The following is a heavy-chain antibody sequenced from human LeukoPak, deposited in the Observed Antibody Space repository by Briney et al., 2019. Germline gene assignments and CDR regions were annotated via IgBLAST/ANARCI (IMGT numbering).Heavy chain of an antibody. J-gene: IGHJ4*02. D-gene: IGHD3-10*01. CDR3: AREDSRGELVY. V-gene: IGHV3-30*02. CDR1: GFIFSSYG. CDR2: IRYDGSDE. Sequence: GGSLRLSCAASGFIFSSYGMPWVRQAPGKGLEWVAFIRYDGSDEYYADSVKGRFTVSRDNSKNTLYLQMNGLTGDDTAVYYCAREDSRGELVYWGQGTLVTVSS.